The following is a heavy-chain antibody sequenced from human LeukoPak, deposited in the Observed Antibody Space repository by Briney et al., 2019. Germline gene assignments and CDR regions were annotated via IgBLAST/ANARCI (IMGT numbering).Heavy chain of an antibody. CDR3: ARIGPYSSSWYNWFDP. D-gene: IGHD6-13*01. Sequence: SETLSLTCAVYGGSFSGYYWSWIRQPPGKGLGWIGEINHSGSTNYNPSLKSRVTISVDTSKNQFSLKLSSVTAADTAVYYCARIGPYSSSWYNWFDPWGQGTLVTVSS. V-gene: IGHV4-34*01. CDR2: INHSGST. CDR1: GGSFSGYY. J-gene: IGHJ5*02.